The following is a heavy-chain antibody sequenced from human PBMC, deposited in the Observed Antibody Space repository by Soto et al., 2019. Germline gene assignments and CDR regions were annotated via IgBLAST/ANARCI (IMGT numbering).Heavy chain of an antibody. D-gene: IGHD5-12*01. CDR3: ASKGHSGYGRFDY. CDR1: GYTFTSYY. V-gene: IGHV1-69*02. J-gene: IGHJ4*02. Sequence: GASVKVSCKASGYTFTSYYMHWVRQAPGQGLEWMGRIIPILGIANYAQKFQGRVTITADKSTSTAYMELSSLRSEDTAVYYCASKGHSGYGRFDYWGQGTLVTVSS. CDR2: IIPILGIA.